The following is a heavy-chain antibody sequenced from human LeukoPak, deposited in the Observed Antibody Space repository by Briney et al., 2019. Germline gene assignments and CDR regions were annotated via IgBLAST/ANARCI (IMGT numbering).Heavy chain of an antibody. J-gene: IGHJ5*02. D-gene: IGHD6-19*01. CDR2: INPSGGST. Sequence: ASVKVSCKASGYTFTSYYMHWVRQAPGQGLEWMGIINPSGGSTSYAQKFQGRVTMTRDTSTSTVYMELSSLRSDDTAVYYCARDTRYSSGWYEVGGNWFDPWGQGTLVTVSS. V-gene: IGHV1-46*01. CDR3: ARDTRYSSGWYEVGGNWFDP. CDR1: GYTFTSYY.